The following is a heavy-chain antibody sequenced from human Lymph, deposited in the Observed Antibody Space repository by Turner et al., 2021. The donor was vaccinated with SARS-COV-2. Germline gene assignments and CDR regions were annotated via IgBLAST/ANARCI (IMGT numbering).Heavy chain of an antibody. CDR2: ISYDGNNK. D-gene: IGHD1-26*01. V-gene: IGHV3-30-3*01. CDR3: ARGLSGNYYFFDY. Sequence: QVQLVESGGGVVQPGRSLKLSCAASGFTFSSYAMHLVRQAPGKGLEWVALISYDGNNKYYADSVRGRFTISRDNSKNTLYLQMNSLRAEDTAVYYCARGLSGNYYFFDYWGQGTLVTVSS. J-gene: IGHJ4*02. CDR1: GFTFSSYA.